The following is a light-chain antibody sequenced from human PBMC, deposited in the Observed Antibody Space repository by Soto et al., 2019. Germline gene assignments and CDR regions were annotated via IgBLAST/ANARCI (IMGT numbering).Light chain of an antibody. Sequence: EIVLTQSPGTLSLSPGERATLSCRASQSGSSSYLAWYQQKPGQAPRLLIYGASSRATGIPDRFSGSGSGTDLTLTISRLEPEDFAVYYCQQYGNSPWTFGQGTKVEIK. CDR3: QQYGNSPWT. J-gene: IGKJ1*01. CDR1: QSGSSSY. V-gene: IGKV3-20*01. CDR2: GAS.